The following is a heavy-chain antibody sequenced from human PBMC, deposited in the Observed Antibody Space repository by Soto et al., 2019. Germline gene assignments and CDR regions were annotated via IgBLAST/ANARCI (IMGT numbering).Heavy chain of an antibody. J-gene: IGHJ4*02. D-gene: IGHD2-8*01. CDR2: INHSGST. Sequence: KTSETLSLTCAVYGGSFSGYYWNWIRQPPGKGLEWIGEINHSGSTNYNPSLKSRVTLSVDTSKNQFSLKLSSVTAADTAVYYCARGRRTNGSFFRVWGQGTLVTVSS. CDR3: ARGRRTNGSFFRV. CDR1: GGSFSGYY. V-gene: IGHV4-34*01.